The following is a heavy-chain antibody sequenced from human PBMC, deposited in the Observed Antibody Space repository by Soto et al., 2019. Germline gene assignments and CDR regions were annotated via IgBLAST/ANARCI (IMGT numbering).Heavy chain of an antibody. J-gene: IGHJ5*02. CDR3: AREIGPVTSHWFDP. CDR2: TYYRSKWYN. CDR1: GDSVSSGSAA. Sequence: SQTLSLTCAISGDSVSSGSAALNLIMQSPSRGLEWLGRTYYRSKWYNDYAVSVKSRITINPDTSKNQFSLQLNSVTPEDTAVYYCAREIGPVTSHWFDPWGQGTLVTVSS. V-gene: IGHV6-1*01.